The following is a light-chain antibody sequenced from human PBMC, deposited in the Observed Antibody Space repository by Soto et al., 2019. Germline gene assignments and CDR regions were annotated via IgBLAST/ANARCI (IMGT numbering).Light chain of an antibody. CDR3: SSYVGSSSLL. CDR2: EVT. CDR1: SSDVGGYNY. J-gene: IGLJ3*02. V-gene: IGLV2-8*01. Sequence: QSALTQPPAASGSPGQSVTISCTGTSSDVGGYNYVSWYQQHPGKAPKVLIYEVTKRPSGVPDPFSGSRSGNTASLTVSGLQAEDEADYYCSSYVGSSSLLFGGGTKLTVL.